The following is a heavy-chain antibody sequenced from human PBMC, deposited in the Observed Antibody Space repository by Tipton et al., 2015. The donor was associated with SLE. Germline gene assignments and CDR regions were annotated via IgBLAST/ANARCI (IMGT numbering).Heavy chain of an antibody. Sequence: SLRLSCAASGFTFSSYSMNWVRQAPGKGLEWVSSISSSSSYIYYADSVKGRFTISRDNAKNSLYLQMNSLRAEDTAVYYCARDGGGVFAFDIWGQGTMVTVSS. D-gene: IGHD3-16*01. CDR2: ISSSSSYI. CDR1: GFTFSSYS. V-gene: IGHV3-21*03. J-gene: IGHJ3*02. CDR3: ARDGGGVFAFDI.